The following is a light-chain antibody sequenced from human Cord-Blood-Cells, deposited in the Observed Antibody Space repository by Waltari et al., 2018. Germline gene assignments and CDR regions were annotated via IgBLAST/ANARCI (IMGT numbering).Light chain of an antibody. J-gene: IGLJ1*01. CDR2: EVS. Sequence: QSALTQPPSVSGSPGQSVPISCTGTSSDVGSYNRVSWYQQPPGTAPKRMIYEVSNRPSGVPDRFSGSKSGNTASLTISGLQAEDEADYYCSSYTSSSTVFGTGTKVTVL. V-gene: IGLV2-18*02. CDR3: SSYTSSSTV. CDR1: SSDVGSYNR.